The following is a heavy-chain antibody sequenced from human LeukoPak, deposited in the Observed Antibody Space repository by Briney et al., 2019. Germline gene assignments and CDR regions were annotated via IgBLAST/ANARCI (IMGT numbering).Heavy chain of an antibody. V-gene: IGHV3-23*01. CDR1: GFTFDSYG. Sequence: PGGSLRLSRAASGFTFDSYGINWVRQAPGKGLEWVSAISGSGGSTYYADSVKGRFTISRDNSKNTLYLQMNSLRAEDTAVYYCAKDVAYDSSGYYFEHDAFDIWGQGTMVTVSS. CDR3: AKDVAYDSSGYYFEHDAFDI. CDR2: ISGSGGST. D-gene: IGHD3-22*01. J-gene: IGHJ3*02.